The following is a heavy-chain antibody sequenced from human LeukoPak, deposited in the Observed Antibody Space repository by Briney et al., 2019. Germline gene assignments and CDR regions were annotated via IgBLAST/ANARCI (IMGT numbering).Heavy chain of an antibody. V-gene: IGHV3-30*04. D-gene: IGHD2-2*01. Sequence: GGSLRLSCAASGFTFSSYAMHWVRQAPGKGLEWVAVISYDGSNKYYADSVKGRFTISRDNSKNTLYLQMNSLRAEDTAVYYCARDLWAGDVVVVPAAPVDYWGQGTLVTVSS. CDR2: ISYDGSNK. CDR3: ARDLWAGDVVVVPAAPVDY. CDR1: GFTFSSYA. J-gene: IGHJ4*02.